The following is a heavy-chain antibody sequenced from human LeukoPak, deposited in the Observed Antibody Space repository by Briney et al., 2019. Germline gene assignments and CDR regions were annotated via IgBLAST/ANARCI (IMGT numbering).Heavy chain of an antibody. J-gene: IGHJ6*02. CDR1: GYTFTGYY. V-gene: IGHV1-2*02. CDR3: ARGLSGYGVYGMDV. CDR2: INPNSGGT. Sequence: GASVKVSCKASGYTFTGYYMHWVRQAPGQGLEWMGWINPNSGGTNYAQKFQGRVTMTRDTSISTAYMELSRLRSDDTAVYYCARGLSGYGVYGMDVWGQGTTVTVSS. D-gene: IGHD5-12*01.